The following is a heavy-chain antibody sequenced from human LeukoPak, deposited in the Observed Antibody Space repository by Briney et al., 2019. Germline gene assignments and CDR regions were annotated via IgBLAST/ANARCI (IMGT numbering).Heavy chain of an antibody. V-gene: IGHV4-61*02. Sequence: SQTLSLTCTVSGNSISSGDYYWSWIRQPAGKGLEWIGRLSPSGSGDFNPSLQSRVAMSFDTSKNHFSLKLTSVTATDTAVYYCAREGTTGTTDYWGQGTLVTVSS. CDR1: GNSISSGDYY. J-gene: IGHJ4*02. CDR2: LSPSGSG. D-gene: IGHD1-1*01. CDR3: AREGTTGTTDY.